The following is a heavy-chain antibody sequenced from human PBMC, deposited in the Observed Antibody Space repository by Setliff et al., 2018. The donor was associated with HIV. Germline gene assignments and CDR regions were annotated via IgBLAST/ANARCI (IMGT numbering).Heavy chain of an antibody. CDR1: GGSISSYY. CDR2: ININEDT. CDR3: ARHYDILTGYYFFDY. D-gene: IGHD3-9*01. Sequence: PSETLSLTCTVSGGSISSYYWSWIRQPAGKGLEWIGRININEDTYFKPSLRSRVSMSIDTSKNQFSLKLSSVTAADTAVYYCARHYDILTGYYFFDYWGQGTLVTVSS. V-gene: IGHV4-4*07. J-gene: IGHJ4*02.